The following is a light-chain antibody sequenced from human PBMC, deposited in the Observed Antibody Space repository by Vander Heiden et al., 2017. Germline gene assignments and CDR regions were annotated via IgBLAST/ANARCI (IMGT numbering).Light chain of an antibody. J-gene: IGKJ2*01. CDR1: QDISNY. CDR3: QRVDNLPYT. V-gene: IGKV1-33*01. CDR2: DAS. Sequence: DIQMTQSPSSLSASVGDRVTITCQASQDISNYLNWYQQKPGKAPKLLIYDASNLETGVPSRFSGSGSGTDFTFTISSLQPEDIATYYCQRVDNLPYTFGQGTKLEIK.